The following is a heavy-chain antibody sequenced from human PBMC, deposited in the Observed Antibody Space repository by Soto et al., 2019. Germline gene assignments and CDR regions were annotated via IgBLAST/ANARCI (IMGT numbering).Heavy chain of an antibody. J-gene: IGHJ6*03. CDR2: INHSGST. CDR1: GGSFSGYY. V-gene: IGHV4-34*01. Sequence: SETLSLTCAVYGGSFSGYYWSWIRQTPGKGLEWIGEINHSGSTNYNPSLKSRVTISVDTSKNQFSLKLSSVTAADTAVYYCARGMGCSSTSCYSRRYYYYYMDVWGKGTTVTVSS. D-gene: IGHD2-2*01. CDR3: ARGMGCSSTSCYSRRYYYYYMDV.